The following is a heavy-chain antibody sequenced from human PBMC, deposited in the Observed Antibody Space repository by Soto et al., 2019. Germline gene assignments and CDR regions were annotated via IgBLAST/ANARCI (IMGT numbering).Heavy chain of an antibody. Sequence: GGSLRLSCAASGFTFSTYSMNWVRQAPGEGLEWVSSISESSRYIYYADSVKGRFSISRDNAKNSLFLQMNSLRAEDTAVYYCARAYGSGTYYSTPSAPWGQGTLVTVSS. D-gene: IGHD3-10*01. CDR2: ISESSRYI. J-gene: IGHJ5*02. CDR1: GFTFSTYS. V-gene: IGHV3-21*01. CDR3: ARAYGSGTYYSTPSAP.